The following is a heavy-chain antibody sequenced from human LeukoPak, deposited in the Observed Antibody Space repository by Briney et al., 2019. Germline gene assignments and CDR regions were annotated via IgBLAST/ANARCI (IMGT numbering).Heavy chain of an antibody. J-gene: IGHJ4*02. CDR3: ARTNTIFGVVNDY. V-gene: IGHV1-8*01. CDR1: GYTFTSYD. D-gene: IGHD3-3*01. CDR2: MNPNSGNT. Sequence: ASVKVSCKASGYTFTSYDINWVRQAIGQGLEWMGWMNPNSGNTGYAQKFQGRVTMTRNTSISTAYMELSSLRSEDTAVYYCARTNTIFGVVNDYWGQGTLVTVSS.